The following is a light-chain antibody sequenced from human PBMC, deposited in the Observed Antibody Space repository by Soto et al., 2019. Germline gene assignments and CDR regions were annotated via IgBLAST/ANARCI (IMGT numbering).Light chain of an antibody. CDR1: TSDIGFSYY. V-gene: IGLV2-14*03. Sequence: QSALTQSASVSGSPGQSITISCTGTTSDIGFSYYVSWYQQHPDKAPKLIIYDVSDRPSGVSDRFSGSKSGNTASLTISGLQAEDAADYYCSSYTSSNTDVFGTGTKVTV. J-gene: IGLJ1*01. CDR2: DVS. CDR3: SSYTSSNTDV.